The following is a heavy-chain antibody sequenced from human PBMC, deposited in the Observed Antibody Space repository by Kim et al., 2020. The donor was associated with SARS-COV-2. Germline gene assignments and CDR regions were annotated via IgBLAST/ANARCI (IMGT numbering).Heavy chain of an antibody. D-gene: IGHD3-22*01. V-gene: IGHV1-46*01. J-gene: IGHJ3*02. CDR3: ARTYYYDSSGYPVAFDI. Sequence: FQGRVTMTRDTSTSTVYMELSSLRSEDTAVYYCARTYYYDSSGYPVAFDIWGQGTMVTVSS.